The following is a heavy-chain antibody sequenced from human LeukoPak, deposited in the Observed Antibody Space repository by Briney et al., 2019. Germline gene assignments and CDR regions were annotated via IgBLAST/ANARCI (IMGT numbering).Heavy chain of an antibody. CDR3: AKDGYCSGISCYGGVDY. J-gene: IGHJ4*02. CDR2: ISGSGGAT. Sequence: GGSLRLSCAASGFXFSNYAISWVRQAPGKGLEWVSVISGSGGATYYADSVKGRFTISRDNSKNTLYLQMNSLRAEDTALYFCAKDGYCSGISCYGGVDYWGQGTLVTVSP. D-gene: IGHD2-2*03. CDR1: GFXFSNYA. V-gene: IGHV3-23*01.